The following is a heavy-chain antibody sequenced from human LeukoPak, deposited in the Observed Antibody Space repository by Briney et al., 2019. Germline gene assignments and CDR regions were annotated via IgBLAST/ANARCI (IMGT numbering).Heavy chain of an antibody. CDR3: ARRDYGGNSYFDS. V-gene: IGHV5-51*01. J-gene: IGHJ4*02. CDR1: GYSFTSYW. D-gene: IGHD4-23*01. CDR2: IYPGDSDT. Sequence: GESLKISCKASGYSFTSYWIGWVRQMPGKGLEWMGIIYPGDSDTRYSPSFEGQVTISADKSTSTASVQWSSLTASDTAIYYCARRDYGGNSYFDSWGQGTLVTVSS.